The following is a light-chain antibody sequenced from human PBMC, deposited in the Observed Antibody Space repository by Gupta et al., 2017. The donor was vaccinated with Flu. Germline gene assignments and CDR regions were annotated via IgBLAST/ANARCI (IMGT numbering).Light chain of an antibody. Sequence: SPAPLSLFPGERATLSCRDSQSVTTYLAWYQQKPGQAPRLLIYDASNSATGIPDSFSGSGSGKDFTLTSSSREHEDCAVYYWQHRSTLPPFGQGTKVEIK. J-gene: IGKJ1*01. CDR1: QSVTTY. CDR2: DAS. V-gene: IGKV3-11*01. CDR3: QHRSTLPP.